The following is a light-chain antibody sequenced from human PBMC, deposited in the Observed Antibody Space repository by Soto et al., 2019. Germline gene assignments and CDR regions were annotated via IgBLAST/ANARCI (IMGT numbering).Light chain of an antibody. CDR1: RSDVGGYNY. Sequence: QSAVTQPASVSGSPGQSITISCTGTRSDVGGYNYVSWYQQHPGKAPKLMIYEVSNRPSGVSNRFSGSKSGNTASLTISGLQAEDESDYYCSSYTGSTTDVFGTGTKLTVL. J-gene: IGLJ1*01. CDR3: SSYTGSTTDV. CDR2: EVS. V-gene: IGLV2-14*01.